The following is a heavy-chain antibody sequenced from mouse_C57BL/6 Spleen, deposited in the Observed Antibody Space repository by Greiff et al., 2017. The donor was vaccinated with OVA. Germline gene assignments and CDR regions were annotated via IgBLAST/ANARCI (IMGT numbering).Heavy chain of an antibody. V-gene: IGHV1-50*01. CDR2: IDPSDSYT. J-gene: IGHJ2*01. Sequence: VQLQQPGAELVKPGASVKLSCKASGYTFTSYWMQWVKQRPGQGLEWIGEIDPSDSYTNYNQKFKGKATLTVDTASSTAYMQLSILTAEDSAVYYCAREGGRDYWGQGTTLTVSS. CDR1: GYTFTSYW. CDR3: AREGGRDY. D-gene: IGHD3-3*01.